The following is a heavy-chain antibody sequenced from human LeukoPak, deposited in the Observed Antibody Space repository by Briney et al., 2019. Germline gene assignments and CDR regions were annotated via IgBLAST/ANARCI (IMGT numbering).Heavy chain of an antibody. CDR3: ARHHYYDSSGYYYPIAY. V-gene: IGHV5-51*01. CDR1: GYSFTSYW. D-gene: IGHD3-22*01. Sequence: GESLKISCKGSGYSFTSYWIGWVRQMPGKGLEWMGIIYPGDSDTRYSPSFQGQVTISADKSISTAYLQWSSLKASDTAMYYCARHHYYDSSGYYYPIAYWGQGTLVTVSS. J-gene: IGHJ4*02. CDR2: IYPGDSDT.